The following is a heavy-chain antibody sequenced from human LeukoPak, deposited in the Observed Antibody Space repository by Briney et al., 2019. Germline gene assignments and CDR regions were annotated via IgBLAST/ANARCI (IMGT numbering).Heavy chain of an antibody. Sequence: SETLSLTCTVSGGSISSPNYYWAWVRQPPGKGQEWIGSISYSVSAHYYPSLKSRVTISMDMSKNQFSLKLSSVTAADTAVYYCAGAGLRSGWSRYYYYGMDVWGQGTTVTVSS. CDR1: GGSISSPNYY. J-gene: IGHJ6*02. CDR2: ISYSVSA. CDR3: AGAGLRSGWSRYYYYGMDV. V-gene: IGHV4-39*07. D-gene: IGHD6-19*01.